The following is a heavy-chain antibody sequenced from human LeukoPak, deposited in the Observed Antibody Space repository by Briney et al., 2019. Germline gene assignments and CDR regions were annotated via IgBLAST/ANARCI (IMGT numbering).Heavy chain of an antibody. J-gene: IGHJ4*02. D-gene: IGHD2-15*01. V-gene: IGHV3-23*01. Sequence: PGGSLRLSCAASGFTFSSYAMSWVRQAPGKGLEWVSGISGRGATTSYTDSVKGRFTISRDNSKNTLFLQMNSLRAEDTAVYYCANSKSPTRHFDYWGQGTLVTVSS. CDR3: ANSKSPTRHFDY. CDR2: ISGRGATT. CDR1: GFTFSSYA.